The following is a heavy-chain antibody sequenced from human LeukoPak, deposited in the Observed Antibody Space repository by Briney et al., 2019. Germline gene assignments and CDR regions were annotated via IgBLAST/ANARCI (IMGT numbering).Heavy chain of an antibody. CDR2: INPNSGDT. J-gene: IGHJ4*02. V-gene: IGHV1-2*02. CDR1: GYTFTAYY. Sequence: ASVKVSCKASGYTFTAYYIHWVRQAPGQGLEWMGWINPNSGDTDYAQKFQGRVTMTRDTSISTAYMELSTLTSDDTAVYFCAEEGYWGQGTLVTVSS. CDR3: AEEGY.